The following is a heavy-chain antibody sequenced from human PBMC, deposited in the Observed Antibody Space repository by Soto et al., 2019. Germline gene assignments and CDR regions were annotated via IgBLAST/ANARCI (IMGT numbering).Heavy chain of an antibody. CDR2: IIPILGIA. V-gene: IGHV1-69*02. CDR1: GGTFSSYT. Sequence: QVQLVQSGAEVKKPGSSVKVSCKASGGTFSSYTISWVRQAAGQGLEWMGRIIPILGIANYAQKFQGRVTITADNSTSTAYMELSSLRSEDTAVYYCARRDYYDSSGSNGFFDYWGQGTLVTVSS. J-gene: IGHJ4*02. D-gene: IGHD3-22*01. CDR3: ARRDYYDSSGSNGFFDY.